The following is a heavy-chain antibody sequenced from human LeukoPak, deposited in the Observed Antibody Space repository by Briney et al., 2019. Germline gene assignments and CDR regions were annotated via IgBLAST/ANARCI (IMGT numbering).Heavy chain of an antibody. CDR2: ISWNSGSI. V-gene: IGHV3-9*03. D-gene: IGHD3-22*01. CDR3: AKDSRHYYDSSGSTFDY. CDR1: GFTFDDYA. Sequence: GGSLRLSCAASGFTFDDYAMHWVRQAPGKGLEWVSGISWNSGSIGYADSVKGRFTISRDNAKNCLYLQMNSLRAEDMALYYCAKDSRHYYDSSGSTFDYWGQGTLVTVSS. J-gene: IGHJ4*02.